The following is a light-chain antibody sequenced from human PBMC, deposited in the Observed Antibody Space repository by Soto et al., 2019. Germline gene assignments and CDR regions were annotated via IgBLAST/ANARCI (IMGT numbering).Light chain of an antibody. CDR2: DVS. CDR1: SSDVGDYNY. J-gene: IGLJ1*01. V-gene: IGLV2-14*01. CDR3: SSYTSSSVYV. Sequence: QSALTQPASVSGSPGQSITISCTGTSSDVGDYNYVSWYQQHPGKAPKLMIYDVSNRHSGVSNRFSGSKSGNTASLTISGLQAEYEADYYCSSYTSSSVYVFGTGTKLTVL.